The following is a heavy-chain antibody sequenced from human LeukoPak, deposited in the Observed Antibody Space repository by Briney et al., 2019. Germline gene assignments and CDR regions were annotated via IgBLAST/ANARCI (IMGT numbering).Heavy chain of an antibody. CDR1: GGSFSGYY. V-gene: IGHV4-34*01. CDR2: INRSGST. CDR3: ARLPQVGAGRPDY. J-gene: IGHJ4*02. D-gene: IGHD1-26*01. Sequence: PSETLSLTCAVYGGSFSGYYWSWIRQPPGKGLGWIGEINRSGSTNYNPSLKSRVTISVDTSKNQFSLKLSSVTAADTAVYYCARLPQVGAGRPDYWGQGTLVTVSS.